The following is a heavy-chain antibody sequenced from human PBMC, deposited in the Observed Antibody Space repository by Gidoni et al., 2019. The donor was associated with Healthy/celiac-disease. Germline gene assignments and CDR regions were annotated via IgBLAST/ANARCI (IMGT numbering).Heavy chain of an antibody. CDR1: GGSISSRSYY. CDR3: ARVSAAVAGSTFDY. V-gene: IGHV4-39*07. D-gene: IGHD6-19*01. CDR2: IYYSGST. J-gene: IGHJ4*02. Sequence: QLQLQESGPGLVKPSETLSLTCTVSGGSISSRSYYWGWIRQPPGKGLEWIGSIYYSGSTYYNPSLKSRVTISVDTSKNQFSLKLSSVTAADTAVYYCARVSAAVAGSTFDYWGQGTLVTVSS.